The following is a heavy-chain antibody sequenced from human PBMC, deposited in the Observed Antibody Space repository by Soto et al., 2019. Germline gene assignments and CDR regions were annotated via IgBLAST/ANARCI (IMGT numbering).Heavy chain of an antibody. CDR2: INHSGST. CDR1: GGSFSGYY. Sequence: PSETLSLTCAVYGGSFSGYYWSWIRQPPGKGLEWIGEINHSGSTNYNPSLKSRVTISVDTSKNQFSLKLSSVTAADTAVYYCANPIPKTGTTFGFWGQGTLVTVSS. CDR3: ANPIPKTGTTFGF. V-gene: IGHV4-34*01. D-gene: IGHD1-1*01. J-gene: IGHJ4*02.